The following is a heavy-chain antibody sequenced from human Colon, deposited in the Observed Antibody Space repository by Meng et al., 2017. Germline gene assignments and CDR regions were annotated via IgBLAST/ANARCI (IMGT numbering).Heavy chain of an antibody. CDR1: GGSISSGDYY. CDR3: ARDRKHYGERGWFDP. CDR2: IYYSGST. Sequence: QVQLQESGPGLVQPSQTLSLPWTVSGGSISSGDYYWSWIRQPPGKGLEWIGYIYYSGSTYSNASLKSRVTISIDRSKNQFSLKLSSVTAADTAVYYCARDRKHYGERGWFDPWGQGTLVTVSS. V-gene: IGHV4-30-4*01. D-gene: IGHD4-17*01. J-gene: IGHJ5*02.